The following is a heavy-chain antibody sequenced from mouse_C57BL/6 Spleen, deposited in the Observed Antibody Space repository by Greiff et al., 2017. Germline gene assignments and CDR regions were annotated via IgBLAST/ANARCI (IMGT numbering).Heavy chain of an antibody. D-gene: IGHD2-5*01. V-gene: IGHV1-18*01. CDR2: INPNNGGT. Sequence: EVQLQQSGPELVKPGASVKIPCKASGYTFTDYNMDWVKQSHGKSLEWIGDINPNNGGTIYNQKFKGKATLTVDKSSSTAYMELRSLTSEDTAVYYCARSHDYSNFWYYFDYWGQGTTLTVSS. CDR3: ARSHDYSNFWYYFDY. CDR1: GYTFTDYN. J-gene: IGHJ2*01.